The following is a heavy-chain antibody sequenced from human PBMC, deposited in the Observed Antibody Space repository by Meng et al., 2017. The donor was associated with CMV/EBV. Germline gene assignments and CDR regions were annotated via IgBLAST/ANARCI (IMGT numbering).Heavy chain of an antibody. CDR2: ISGSGGST. D-gene: IGHD6-6*01. V-gene: IGHV3-23*01. Sequence: LSCAASGFTFSSYAMSWVRQAPGKGLEWVSAISGSGGSTYYADSVKGRSTISRDNSKNTLYLQMNSLRAEDTAVYYCAKLSSSSLNPWGQGTLVTVSS. CDR3: AKLSSSSLNP. CDR1: GFTFSSYA. J-gene: IGHJ5*02.